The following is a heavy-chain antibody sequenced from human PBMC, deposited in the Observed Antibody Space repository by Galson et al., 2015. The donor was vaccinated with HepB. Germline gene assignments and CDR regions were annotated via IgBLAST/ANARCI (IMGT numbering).Heavy chain of an antibody. V-gene: IGHV1-69*13. CDR1: GGTFSSYA. D-gene: IGHD3-10*01. Sequence: SVKVSCKASGGTFSSYAISWVRQAPGQGLEWMGGIIPIFGTANYAQKFQGRVTITADESTSTAYMELSSLRSEDTAVYYCARAGVNYYGSGSYFLGDDVWGQGTTVIVSS. CDR3: ARAGVNYYGSGSYFLGDDV. CDR2: IIPIFGTA. J-gene: IGHJ6*02.